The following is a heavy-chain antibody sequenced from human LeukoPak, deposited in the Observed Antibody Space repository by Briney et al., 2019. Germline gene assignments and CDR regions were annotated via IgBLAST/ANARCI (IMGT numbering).Heavy chain of an antibody. D-gene: IGHD3-22*01. CDR1: GGTFSSYA. CDR3: ARGNYSGYYYYSGEDY. J-gene: IGHJ4*02. CDR2: IIPIFGTA. Sequence: ASVKVSCKASGGTFSSYAISWVRQAPGQGLEWMGGIIPIFGTANYAQKFQGRVTITTDVSTSTAYMELSSLRSEDTAVYYCARGNYSGYYYYSGEDYWGQGTLVTVSS. V-gene: IGHV1-69*05.